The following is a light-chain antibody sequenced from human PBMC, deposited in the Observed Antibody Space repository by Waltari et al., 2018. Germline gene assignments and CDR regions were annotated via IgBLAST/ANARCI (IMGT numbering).Light chain of an antibody. CDR3: QSRDSSANGV. J-gene: IGLJ3*02. V-gene: IGLV3-19*01. CDR1: SLGTYF. CDR2: GEN. Sequence: SSELTQDPAVSVALGQTVSITCQGDSLGTYFATWYQQKPGQAPVLVFHGENKRPSGIPDRFSASRSRNTASLIITGAQAEDEADYYCQSRDSSANGVFGGGTKLTVL.